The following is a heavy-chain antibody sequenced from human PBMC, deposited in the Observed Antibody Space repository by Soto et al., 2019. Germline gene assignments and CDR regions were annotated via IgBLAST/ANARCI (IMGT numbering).Heavy chain of an antibody. CDR1: GFTFHGST. D-gene: IGHD3-22*01. CDR2: ISIKPNNFAT. Sequence: DAQVEESGGGLVQPGESLKLSCVGSGFTFHGSTMHWVRQASGKGLEWIGLISIKPNNFATVYAASVTGRFTISRDDSKNTAYLEMDSLKTEDTALYYCVRAYETSNYYFDHWGRGTLVTVSS. CDR3: VRAYETSNYYFDH. J-gene: IGHJ4*02. V-gene: IGHV3-73*02.